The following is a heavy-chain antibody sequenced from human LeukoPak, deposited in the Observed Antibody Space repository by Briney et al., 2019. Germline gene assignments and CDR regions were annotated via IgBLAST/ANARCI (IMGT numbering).Heavy chain of an antibody. CDR2: INHSGST. CDR3: ASDRIEVDAFDI. Sequence: SETLSLTCAVYGGSFSGYYWSWIRQPPGKGLEWIGEINHSGSTNYNPSLKSRVTISVDTSKNQFSLKLSSVTAADTAVYYCASDRIEVDAFDIWGQGTMVTVSS. V-gene: IGHV4-34*01. J-gene: IGHJ3*02. CDR1: GGSFSGYY. D-gene: IGHD2-15*01.